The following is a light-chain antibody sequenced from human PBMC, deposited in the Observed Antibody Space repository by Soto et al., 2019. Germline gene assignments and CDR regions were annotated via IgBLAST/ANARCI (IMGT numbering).Light chain of an antibody. CDR1: GRDIGAYDY. V-gene: IGLV2-14*01. CDR3: SSYTTSYFYV. J-gene: IGLJ1*01. CDR2: GVN. Sequence: QSALTQPASVSGSPGQSITISCIGSGRDIGAYDYVSWYQQHPGKAPKLLIYGVNNRPSGVSYRFSASKSAFTASLTISGLQAEDEAHYYCSSYTTSYFYVFGPGTKLTVL.